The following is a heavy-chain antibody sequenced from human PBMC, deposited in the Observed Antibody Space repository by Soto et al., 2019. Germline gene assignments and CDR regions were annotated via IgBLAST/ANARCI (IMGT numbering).Heavy chain of an antibody. CDR2: VYSSGST. D-gene: IGHD3-10*01. V-gene: IGHV4-61*01. Sequence: SETLSLTCTVSGGSVSSGTYYWSWIRQTPGNRLGWIGFVYSSGSTNYNPSLQSRVTISLDTSKNHVSLKLNSVTAADTAVYYCATAPYGLDFDYWGQGTLVTVSS. CDR1: GGSVSSGTYY. J-gene: IGHJ4*02. CDR3: ATAPYGLDFDY.